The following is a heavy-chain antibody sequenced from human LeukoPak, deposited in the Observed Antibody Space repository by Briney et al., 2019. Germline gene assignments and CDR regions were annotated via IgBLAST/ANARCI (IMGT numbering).Heavy chain of an antibody. CDR1: GFTFTSYG. J-gene: IGHJ6*02. CDR3: ASGCSTSCPYGMDV. D-gene: IGHD2-2*01. V-gene: IGHV3-21*01. Sequence: GGSLRPSCAASGFTFTSYGMHWVRQAPGKGLEWVSSISSSSSYIYYADSVKGRFTISRDNAKNSLYLQMNSLRAEDTAVYYCASGCSTSCPYGMDVWGQGTTVTVSS. CDR2: ISSSSSYI.